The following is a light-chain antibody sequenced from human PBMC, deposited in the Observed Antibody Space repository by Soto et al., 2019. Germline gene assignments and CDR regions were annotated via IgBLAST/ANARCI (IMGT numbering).Light chain of an antibody. V-gene: IGKV1-5*03. CDR2: TAS. CDR1: QTIISW. J-gene: IGKJ1*01. CDR3: QHYNSYSEA. Sequence: DIQVTQSPSVLSGSVRNRVTITCRASQTIISWLAWYQQKPGKAPKLLIYTASTLQSGVPSRFSGSGSGTEFTLTISSLQPDDFATYYCQHYNSYSEAFGQGTKVDIK.